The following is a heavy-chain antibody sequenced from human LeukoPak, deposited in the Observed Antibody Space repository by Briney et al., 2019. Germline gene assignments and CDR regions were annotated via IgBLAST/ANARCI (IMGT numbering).Heavy chain of an antibody. D-gene: IGHD6-13*01. CDR1: GFTFSDYY. Sequence: GGSLRLSCAASGFTFSDYYMSWIRQAPGKGLEWVSYISSSSSYTNYADSVKGRFTISRDNAKNSLYLQMNSLRAEDTAVYYCAREVIAAAGTCWFDPWGQETLVTVSS. V-gene: IGHV3-11*05. CDR3: AREVIAAAGTCWFDP. CDR2: ISSSSSYT. J-gene: IGHJ5*02.